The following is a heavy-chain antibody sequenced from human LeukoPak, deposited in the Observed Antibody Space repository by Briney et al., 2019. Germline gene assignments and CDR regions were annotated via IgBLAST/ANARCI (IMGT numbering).Heavy chain of an antibody. J-gene: IGHJ1*01. CDR1: GFTVSSNY. V-gene: IGHV3-66*01. D-gene: IGHD6-19*01. Sequence: GGSLRLSCAASGFTVSSNYMSWVRQAPGKGLEWVSVIYSGGSTYYADSVKGRFTISRDNSKNTLYLQMNSLRADDTAMYYCARSEQWLAWNYWGQGTLVTVSS. CDR3: ARSEQWLAWNY. CDR2: IYSGGST.